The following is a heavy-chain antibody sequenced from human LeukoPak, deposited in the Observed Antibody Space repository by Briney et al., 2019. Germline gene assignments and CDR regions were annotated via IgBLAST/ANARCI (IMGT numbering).Heavy chain of an antibody. CDR2: IIPIFGTA. Sequence: SVKVSCKASGGTFSSYAISWVRQAPGQGLEWMGGIIPIFGTANYAQKFQGRVTITADESTSTAYMELSSLRSEDTAVYYCARAPPHYYDSDVPFDYWGQGTLVTVSS. J-gene: IGHJ4*02. CDR1: GGTFSSYA. V-gene: IGHV1-69*13. D-gene: IGHD3-22*01. CDR3: ARAPPHYYDSDVPFDY.